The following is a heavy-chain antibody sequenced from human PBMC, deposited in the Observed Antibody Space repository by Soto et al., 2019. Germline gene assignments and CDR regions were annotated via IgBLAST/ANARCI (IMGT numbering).Heavy chain of an antibody. D-gene: IGHD4-17*01. J-gene: IGHJ3*02. CDR2: ISYDGNNK. CDR3: TRDGSPYGEPHDAFDI. CDR1: GFTFSDYS. V-gene: IGHV3-30-3*01. Sequence: VQLIQSGGGVVQPGGSLRLSCAASGFTFSDYSLHWVRQAPGKGLQWVALISYDGNNKDFADSVNGRFSISRDNSRNSLYLQLNSLRLEDTAIYYCTRDGSPYGEPHDAFDIWGQGTLVTVSS.